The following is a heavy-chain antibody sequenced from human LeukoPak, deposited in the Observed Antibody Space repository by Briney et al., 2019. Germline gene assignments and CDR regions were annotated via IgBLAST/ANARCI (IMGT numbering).Heavy chain of an antibody. Sequence: GGSLRLSCVASGFTFSNHAMTWVRQAPGKGLEWVSAISANGVDTFYAPSVKGRFANSRDNSKNTLYLQINSLRAEDTAIYYCTKDVWWSVSWGQGTLVTVSS. CDR1: GFTFSNHA. D-gene: IGHD2-8*02. CDR2: ISANGVDT. CDR3: TKDVWWSVS. J-gene: IGHJ5*02. V-gene: IGHV3-23*01.